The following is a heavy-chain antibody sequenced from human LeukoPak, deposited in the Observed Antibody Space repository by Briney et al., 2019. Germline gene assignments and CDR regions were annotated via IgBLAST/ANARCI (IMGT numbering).Heavy chain of an antibody. Sequence: GGSLRLSCAASGFTFSSAWMHWVRQVPGKGLAWVSRIKSDGSGATYADSVKGRFTISRDNAKNSLFLQMNRLRGDDTAMYYCATEADDGTYGGWFDPWGQGTQVTVSS. V-gene: IGHV3-74*03. CDR1: GFTFSSAW. D-gene: IGHD4-17*01. CDR2: IKSDGSGA. J-gene: IGHJ5*02. CDR3: ATEADDGTYGGWFDP.